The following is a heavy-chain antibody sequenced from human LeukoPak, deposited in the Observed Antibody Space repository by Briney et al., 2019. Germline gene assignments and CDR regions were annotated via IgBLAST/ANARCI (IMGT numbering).Heavy chain of an antibody. CDR1: GGSISSYY. CDR3: ARYYDFWSGSNYFDY. Sequence: SEILSLNCTVSGGSISSYYWSWIRQPAGKGLEWIGRIYTSGSTNYNPSLKSRVTMSVDTSKNQFSLKLSSVAAADTAVYYCARYYDFWSGSNYFDYWGQGTLVTVSS. V-gene: IGHV4-4*07. J-gene: IGHJ4*02. D-gene: IGHD3-3*01. CDR2: IYTSGST.